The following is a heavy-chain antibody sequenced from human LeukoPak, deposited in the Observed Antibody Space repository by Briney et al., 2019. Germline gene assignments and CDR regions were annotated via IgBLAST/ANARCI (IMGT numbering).Heavy chain of an antibody. V-gene: IGHV3-74*01. J-gene: IGHJ5*02. Sequence: GGALRLSCAASGFTFSSYWMHWVRQAPGKGLVWVSRINSDGRSTSYADSVKGRFTISRDNAKNTLYLQMNSLRAEDTAVYYCARDRHNSNWFDPWGQGTLVTVSS. D-gene: IGHD1-14*01. CDR1: GFTFSSYW. CDR3: ARDRHNSNWFDP. CDR2: INSDGRST.